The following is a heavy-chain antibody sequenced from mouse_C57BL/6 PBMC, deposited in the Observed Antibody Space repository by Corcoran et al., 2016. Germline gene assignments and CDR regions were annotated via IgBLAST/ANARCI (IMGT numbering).Heavy chain of an antibody. J-gene: IGHJ4*01. D-gene: IGHD1-1*01. V-gene: IGHV1-26*01. CDR3: ARGRYGSSYGAMDY. CDR2: INPNNGGT. CDR1: GYTFTDYY. Sequence: EVQLQQSGTELVKPGASVKISCKASGYTFTDYYMKWVKKSHGKSLEWIGDINPNNGGTSYNQKFKGKATLTIDKSSSTAYMELRSLTSEDSAVYYCARGRYGSSYGAMDYWGQGTSVTVSS.